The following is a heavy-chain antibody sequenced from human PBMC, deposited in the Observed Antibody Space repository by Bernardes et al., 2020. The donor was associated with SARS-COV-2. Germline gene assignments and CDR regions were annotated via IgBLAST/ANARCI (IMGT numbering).Heavy chain of an antibody. CDR3: ARQSSFVAASGIDY. V-gene: IGHV5-51*01. Sequence: GESLKISCKVSGFDFTNYWIGWVRQMPGNGLEWMGIIYPRDSDTRYSPSFQGQVTIPADKSITTAYLQWSSLKAADTAMYYCARQSSFVAASGIDYWGQGTVVTVSS. D-gene: IGHD6-13*01. CDR1: GFDFTNYW. J-gene: IGHJ4*02. CDR2: IYPRDSDT.